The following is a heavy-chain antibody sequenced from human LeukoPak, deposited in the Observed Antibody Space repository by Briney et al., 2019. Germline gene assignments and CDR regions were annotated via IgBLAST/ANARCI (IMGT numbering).Heavy chain of an antibody. CDR1: GFTFSSHG. V-gene: IGHV3-30*02. D-gene: IGHD3-10*01. J-gene: IGHJ4*02. Sequence: GGSLRLSCAASGFTFSSHGMHWVRQTPAKGLEWVAFIRYDGSNKYYADSVKGRFTISRDNSKNTLYLQMNSLRAEDTAVYYCAKDRLLNYYGSGSYYLDYWGQGTLVTVSS. CDR2: IRYDGSNK. CDR3: AKDRLLNYYGSGSYYLDY.